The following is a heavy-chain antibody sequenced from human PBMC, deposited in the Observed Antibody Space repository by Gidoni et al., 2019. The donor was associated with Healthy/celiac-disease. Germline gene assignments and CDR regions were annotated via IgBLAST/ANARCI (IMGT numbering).Heavy chain of an antibody. D-gene: IGHD6-19*01. CDR1: GYTFTGYY. J-gene: IGHJ4*02. CDR2: SNTNSGGT. Sequence: QVQLVQSGAEVKKPGASVKVSCKASGYTFTGYYMHWVRQAPGQGLEWMGWSNTNSGGTNYAQKCQGRVTMTRDTSSSTAYRELSRLRSDDTAVYYCARAVAGTYFDYWGQGTLVTVSS. CDR3: ARAVAGTYFDY. V-gene: IGHV1-2*02.